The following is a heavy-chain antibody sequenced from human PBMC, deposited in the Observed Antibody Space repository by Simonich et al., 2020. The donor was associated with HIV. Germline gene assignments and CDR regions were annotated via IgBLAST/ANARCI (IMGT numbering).Heavy chain of an antibody. Sequence: QVQLQQWGAGLLKPSETLSLTCAVYGGPFSGYYWSWIRQPPGKGLEWIGEINHSGSTNYNPSLKGRVNISVDTAKNRFSLKLSSVTAADTAVYYCARHRGAGYFDYWGQGTLVTVSS. CDR1: GGPFSGYY. V-gene: IGHV4-34*01. J-gene: IGHJ4*02. CDR3: ARHRGAGYFDY. CDR2: INHSGST.